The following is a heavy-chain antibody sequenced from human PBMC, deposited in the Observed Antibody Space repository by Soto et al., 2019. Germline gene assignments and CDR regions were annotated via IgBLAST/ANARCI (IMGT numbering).Heavy chain of an antibody. Sequence: VQLVESGGSLVQPGGSLRLSCAASGFSFTTYWMSWVRQAPGKGLEWVANINQAGSEKYYVDSVKGRFTISRDNGNNSLYLQMNSLRGDDTAVYYFARVIITGGDYWGQGTLVTVSS. CDR2: INQAGSEK. J-gene: IGHJ4*02. CDR1: GFSFTTYW. CDR3: ARVIITGGDY. V-gene: IGHV3-7*01. D-gene: IGHD7-27*01.